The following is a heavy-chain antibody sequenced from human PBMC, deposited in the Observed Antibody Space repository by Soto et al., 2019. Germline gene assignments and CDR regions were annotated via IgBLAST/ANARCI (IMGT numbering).Heavy chain of an antibody. CDR3: ARTSPRCSWYGFDP. V-gene: IGHV3-21*01. D-gene: IGHD6-13*01. Sequence: PGGSLRLSCAASGFTFSSYSMNWVRQAPGKGLEWVSSISSSSSYIYYADSVKGRFTISRDNAKNSLYLQMNSLRVEDTAVYYCARTSPRCSWYGFDPWGQGTLVTVSS. CDR2: ISSSSSYI. J-gene: IGHJ5*02. CDR1: GFTFSSYS.